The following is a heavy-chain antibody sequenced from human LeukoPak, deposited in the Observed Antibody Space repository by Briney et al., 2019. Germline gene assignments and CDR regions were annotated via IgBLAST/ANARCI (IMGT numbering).Heavy chain of an antibody. CDR2: IYSGGST. V-gene: IGHV3-NL1*01. J-gene: IGHJ4*02. CDR3: ARVGGIAAAGFDY. CDR1: GFTFSSYG. Sequence: GSLRLSCAASGFTFSSYGMHWVRQAPGKGLEWVSVIYSGGSTYYADSVKGRFTISRDNSKNTLYLQMNSLRAEDTAVYYCARVGGIAAAGFDYWGQGTLVTVSS. D-gene: IGHD6-13*01.